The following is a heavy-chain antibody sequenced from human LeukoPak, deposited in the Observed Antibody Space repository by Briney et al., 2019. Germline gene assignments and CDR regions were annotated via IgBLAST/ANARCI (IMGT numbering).Heavy chain of an antibody. CDR2: VLDSERT. CDR1: GVSITTHY. CDR3: ATLKRGSIYGYFDF. Sequence: PSETLSLTCNVSGVSITTHYWSWIRQPPGKGLEWIGYVLDSERTKHNPPLKSRATPSTDTSKNHFSLRLTTVTASDAAAYYCATLKRGSIYGYFDFWGQGVLVTVSS. J-gene: IGHJ4*02. D-gene: IGHD5-18*01. V-gene: IGHV4-59*11.